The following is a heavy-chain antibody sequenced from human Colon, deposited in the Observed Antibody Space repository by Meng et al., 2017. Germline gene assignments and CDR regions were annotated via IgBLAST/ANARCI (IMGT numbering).Heavy chain of an antibody. CDR3: ATTGSRSSGS. D-gene: IGHD3-22*01. V-gene: IGHV3-11*01. Sequence: LVELGGGWVKPGGSLRLSCDASGFIFSDYYMAWIRQTPGKGLEWVSYISTTGSIAYYADSVKGRFTISRDNAKNSVYLQMNSLRAEDTAVYYCATTGSRSSGSWGQGTLVTVSS. CDR2: ISTTGSIA. CDR1: GFIFSDYY. J-gene: IGHJ4*02.